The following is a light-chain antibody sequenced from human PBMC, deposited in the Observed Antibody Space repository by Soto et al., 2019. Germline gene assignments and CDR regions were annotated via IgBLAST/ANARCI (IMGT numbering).Light chain of an antibody. V-gene: IGKV3-11*01. CDR2: DAS. CDR1: QSVGIY. CDR3: QHRSTWPRA. Sequence: EIVLTQSPATLSLSPGERATLSCRASQSVGIYLGWYQQRPGQAPRLLIYDASKRAAGIPARFSCSGSGTDFTLTINSLEPEDFAVYYCQHRSTWPRAFGQGTRLEIK. J-gene: IGKJ5*01.